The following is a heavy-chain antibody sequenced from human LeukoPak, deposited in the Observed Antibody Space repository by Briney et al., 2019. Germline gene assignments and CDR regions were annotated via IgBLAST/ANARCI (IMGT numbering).Heavy chain of an antibody. CDR1: GFTFSSYA. J-gene: IGHJ4*02. D-gene: IGHD2-15*01. V-gene: IGHV3-23*01. Sequence: GRSLRLSCAGSGFTFSSYAMSWVRQAPGKGLEWFSAITDSGGDTYHADSVKGRFSISRDNSKNTLYLQMNSLRAEDTAVYYCAKGSASARPYYFDYWGQGTLVTVSS. CDR3: AKGSASARPYYFDY. CDR2: ITDSGGDT.